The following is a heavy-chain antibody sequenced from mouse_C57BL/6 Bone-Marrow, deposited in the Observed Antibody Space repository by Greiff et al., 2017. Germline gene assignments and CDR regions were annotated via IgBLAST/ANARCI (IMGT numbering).Heavy chain of an antibody. CDR3: ARERVYFDY. CDR2: ISDGGSYT. CDR1: GFTFSTYA. J-gene: IGHJ2*01. V-gene: IGHV5-4*01. Sequence: EVQLVESGGGLVKPGGSLKLSCAASGFTFSTYAMSWVRQTPEKRLEWVATISDGGSYTYYPDNVQGRFTISSDNSKHNLYMQMSHLKSEDTAMYYCARERVYFDYWGQGTTLTVSS.